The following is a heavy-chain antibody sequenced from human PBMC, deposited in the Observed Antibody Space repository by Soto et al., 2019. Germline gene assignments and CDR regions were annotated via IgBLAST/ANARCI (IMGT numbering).Heavy chain of an antibody. Sequence: PGGSLRISCAASGFIFSSYAMSWVRQAPGKGLEWVSTISGSGGSTYYADSVEGRFTISRDNSKNTLYLQMNSLRAEDTAVYYCAKPHATYYASSGYYFWGQGTVGPSPQ. CDR3: AKPHATYYASSGYYF. J-gene: IGHJ4*02. CDR2: ISGSGGST. D-gene: IGHD3-22*01. CDR1: GFIFSSYA. V-gene: IGHV3-23*01.